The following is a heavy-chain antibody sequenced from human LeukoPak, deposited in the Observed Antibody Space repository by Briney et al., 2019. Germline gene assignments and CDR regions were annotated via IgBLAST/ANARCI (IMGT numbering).Heavy chain of an antibody. J-gene: IGHJ3*02. D-gene: IGHD2-15*01. CDR3: AKGRVVVAATAFDAFDI. V-gene: IGHV3-23*01. CDR2: ISGSGAYT. Sequence: PGGSLRLSCAASGVSFSSYAMSWVRQAPGKGLQWVSAISGSGAYTYYADSVKGRFTISRDNSKNTLYLQMNSLRAEDTAVYYCAKGRVVVAATAFDAFDIWGQGTMVTVSS. CDR1: GVSFSSYA.